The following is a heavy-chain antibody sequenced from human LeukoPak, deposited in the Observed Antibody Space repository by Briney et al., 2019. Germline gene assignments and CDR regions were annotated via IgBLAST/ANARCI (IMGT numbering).Heavy chain of an antibody. J-gene: IGHJ3*02. CDR2: IYTSGST. D-gene: IGHD3-9*01. V-gene: IGHV4-61*02. CDR3: ARDVPPMALRYFGDAFDI. CDR1: GGSISSGSYY. Sequence: PSETLSLTCTVSGGSISSGSYYWSWIRQPAGKGLEWIGRIYTSGSTNYNPSLKSRVTISVDTSKNQFSLKLSSVTAADTAVYYCARDVPPMALRYFGDAFDIWGQRTMVTVSS.